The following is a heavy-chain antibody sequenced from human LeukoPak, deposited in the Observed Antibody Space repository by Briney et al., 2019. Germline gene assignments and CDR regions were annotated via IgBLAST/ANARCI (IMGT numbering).Heavy chain of an antibody. Sequence: ASVKVSCKASGGTFSSYAISWVGQAPGQGLEWMGGIIPIFGTANYAQKFQGRVTITADESTSTAYMELSSPRSEDTAVYYCARGYCSSTSCYYYYYYYMDVWGQGTLVTVSS. V-gene: IGHV1-69*13. D-gene: IGHD2-2*01. CDR1: GGTFSSYA. CDR3: ARGYCSSTSCYYYYYYYMDV. CDR2: IIPIFGTA. J-gene: IGHJ6*03.